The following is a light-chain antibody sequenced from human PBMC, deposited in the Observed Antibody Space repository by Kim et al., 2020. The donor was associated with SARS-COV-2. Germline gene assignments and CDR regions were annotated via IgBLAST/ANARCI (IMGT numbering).Light chain of an antibody. CDR1: RLGDKY. Sequence: GSPGQPASITASGDRLGDKYACWYQQKPGQSPVLVIYQDSKRPSGIPERFSGSNAGNTATLTISGTQAMDEADYYCQAWDSSTGVFGGGTQLTVL. CDR2: QDS. V-gene: IGLV3-1*01. CDR3: QAWDSSTGV. J-gene: IGLJ3*02.